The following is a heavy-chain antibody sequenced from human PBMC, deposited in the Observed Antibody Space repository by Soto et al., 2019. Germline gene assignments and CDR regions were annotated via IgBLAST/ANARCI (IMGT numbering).Heavy chain of an antibody. CDR1: GFTFSSYW. D-gene: IGHD2-8*01. J-gene: IGHJ5*02. V-gene: IGHV3-7*01. Sequence: GGSLRLSCAASGFTFSSYWMSWVRQAPGKGLEWVANIKQDGSEKYYVDSVKGRFTISRDNAKNSLYLQMNSLRAEDTAVYYCARGGYCTNGVCYSPWGQGTLVTVSS. CDR2: IKQDGSEK. CDR3: ARGGYCTNGVCYSP.